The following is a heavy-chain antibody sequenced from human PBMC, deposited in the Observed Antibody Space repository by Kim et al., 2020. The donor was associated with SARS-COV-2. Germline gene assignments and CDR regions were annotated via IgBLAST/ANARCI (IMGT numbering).Heavy chain of an antibody. CDR1: GFTFSSYG. CDR3: ARESITMVRGVNYYYYGMDV. V-gene: IGHV3-33*01. CDR2: IWYDGSNK. J-gene: IGHJ6*02. Sequence: GGSLRLSCAASGFTFSSYGMHWVRQAPGKGLEWVAVIWYDGSNKYYADSVKGRFTISRDNSKNTLYLQMNSLRAEDTAVYYCARESITMVRGVNYYYYGMDVWGQGTTVTVSS. D-gene: IGHD3-10*01.